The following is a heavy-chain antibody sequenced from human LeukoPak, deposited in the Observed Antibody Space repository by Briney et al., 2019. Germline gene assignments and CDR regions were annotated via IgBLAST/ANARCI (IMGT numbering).Heavy chain of an antibody. D-gene: IGHD2-2*01. J-gene: IGHJ4*02. CDR3: ARLAGDGTSSPFDY. CDR1: GGSISSYY. V-gene: IGHV4-59*01. Sequence: PSETLSLTCAVSGGSISSYYWSWIRQPPGKGLEWIGYIYYSGSTNYNPSLKSRVTVSVDTSKNQFSLKLSSVTAADTAVYYCARLAGDGTSSPFDYWGQGILVTVSS. CDR2: IYYSGST.